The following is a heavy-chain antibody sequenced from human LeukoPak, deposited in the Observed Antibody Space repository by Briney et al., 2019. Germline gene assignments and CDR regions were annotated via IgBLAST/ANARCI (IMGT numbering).Heavy chain of an antibody. V-gene: IGHV1-2*02. Sequence: ASVKVSCKASGYTFTGYYMHWVRQAPGQGLEWMGWINPNSGGTNYAQKFQGRVTMTRVTSISTAYMELSRLRSDDTAVYYCARVDVLRFLEWFDYWGQGTLVTVSS. D-gene: IGHD3-3*01. CDR1: GYTFTGYY. CDR3: ARVDVLRFLEWFDY. J-gene: IGHJ5*01. CDR2: INPNSGGT.